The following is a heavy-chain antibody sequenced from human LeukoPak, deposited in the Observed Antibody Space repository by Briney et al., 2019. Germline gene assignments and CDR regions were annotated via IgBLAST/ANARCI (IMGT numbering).Heavy chain of an antibody. CDR2: VYNIVST. CDR1: AASVSRYY. CDR3: AGRDGYNCGWFDP. D-gene: IGHD5-24*01. Sequence: SQSLSLTCTVAAASVSRYYSSWVRQPPRKGLGWIWYVYNIVSTNFKRCLKRRVTISVDTSKNQFSLELSSVTAADSAVYYCAGRDGYNCGWFDPWGQGTLVTVSS. J-gene: IGHJ5*02. V-gene: IGHV4-59*02.